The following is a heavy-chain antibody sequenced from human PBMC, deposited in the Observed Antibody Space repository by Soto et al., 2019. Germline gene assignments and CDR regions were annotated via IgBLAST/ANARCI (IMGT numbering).Heavy chain of an antibody. V-gene: IGHV4-59*01. CDR2: IYYSGST. Sequence: QVQLQESGPGLVKPSETLSLTCTVSGGSISSYYWSWIRQPPGKGLEWIGYIYYSGSTNYNPSLKSRVTISVDTSKNQFSLKLSSVTAADTAVYYCAREVGFTGSWFDPWGPGTLVTVSS. J-gene: IGHJ5*02. D-gene: IGHD1-26*01. CDR1: GGSISSYY. CDR3: AREVGFTGSWFDP.